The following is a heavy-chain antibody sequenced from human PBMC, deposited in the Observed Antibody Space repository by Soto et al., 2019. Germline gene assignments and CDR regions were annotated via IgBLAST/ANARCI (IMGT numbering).Heavy chain of an antibody. CDR3: ARHRAGASSSTPAGGMDV. CDR2: IHYSGVT. Sequence: SETLSLTCSVSGGSIRTYYWNWIRQPPGGGLEWIAYIHYSGVTNYSPSLRGRVSISIDRSNNEFSLKVSSVTAADTAVYYCARHRAGASSSTPAGGMDVWGPGTTLTVSS. J-gene: IGHJ6*02. V-gene: IGHV4-59*01. CDR1: GGSIRTYY. D-gene: IGHD6-6*01.